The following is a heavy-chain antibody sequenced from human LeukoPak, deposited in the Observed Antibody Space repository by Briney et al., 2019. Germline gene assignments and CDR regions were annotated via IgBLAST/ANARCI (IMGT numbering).Heavy chain of an antibody. CDR2: ISSSSTYI. J-gene: IGHJ6*03. D-gene: IGHD2-8*01. Sequence: GGSLRLSCAASGFTFSSYSMNWVRQAPGKGLEWVSSISSSSTYIYYADSVKGRFTISRDNAKNSLYLQMNSLRAEDTAVYYCARAMVYADMDVWGKGTTVTVSS. V-gene: IGHV3-21*01. CDR1: GFTFSSYS. CDR3: ARAMVYADMDV.